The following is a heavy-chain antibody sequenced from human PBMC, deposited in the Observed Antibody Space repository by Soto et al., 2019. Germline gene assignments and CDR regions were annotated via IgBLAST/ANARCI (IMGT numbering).Heavy chain of an antibody. CDR1: DGSISSGHW. V-gene: IGHV4-4*02. Sequence: QMQLQESGPGLVKPSGTLSLTCAVSDGSISSGHWWSWVRQPPGKGLEWIGEIVHTGSTNYNPSLNSRVTISIDKSKNQFYLYLHSITAADTAVYYCASNGAYCNDYWGQGTLVTVSS. CDR2: IVHTGST. D-gene: IGHD2-15*01. J-gene: IGHJ4*02. CDR3: ASNGAYCNDY.